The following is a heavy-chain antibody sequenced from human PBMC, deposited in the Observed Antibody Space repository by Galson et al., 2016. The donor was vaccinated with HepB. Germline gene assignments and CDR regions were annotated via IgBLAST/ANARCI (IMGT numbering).Heavy chain of an antibody. CDR1: GGSITSSTYY. Sequence: SETLSLTCTVSGGSITSSTYYGGWIRQPPGKGLEWIGSLYYSGSTYYNPPLKSRVTISVDASKNHFSLKLTSVTAADTAVYYCARGEWGLNAFDIWGRGTMVTVSS. J-gene: IGHJ3*02. CDR2: LYYSGST. D-gene: IGHD3-16*01. V-gene: IGHV4-39*02. CDR3: ARGEWGLNAFDI.